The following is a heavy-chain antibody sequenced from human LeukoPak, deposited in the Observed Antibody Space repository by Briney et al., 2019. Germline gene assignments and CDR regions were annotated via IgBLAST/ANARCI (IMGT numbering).Heavy chain of an antibody. CDR2: INHSGST. CDR3: ARVGSYFDSGRPKGLVTDY. D-gene: IGHD3-22*01. V-gene: IGHV4-34*01. J-gene: IGHJ4*02. Sequence: SETLSLTCAVYGGSFNGYYWSWIRQPPGKGLVWIGEINHSGSTNYNPSLKSRVTISVDTSKNQFSLKLSSVTAADTAVYYCARVGSYFDSGRPKGLVTDYWGQGTRVTVSS. CDR1: GGSFNGYY.